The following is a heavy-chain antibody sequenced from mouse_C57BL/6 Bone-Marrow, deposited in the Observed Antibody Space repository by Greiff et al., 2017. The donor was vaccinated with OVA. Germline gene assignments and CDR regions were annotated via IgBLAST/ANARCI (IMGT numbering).Heavy chain of an antibody. J-gene: IGHJ2*01. Sequence: EVQRVESGPGLAKPSQTLSLTCSVTGYSITSDYWNWIRKFPGNKLEYMGYISYSGSTYYNPSLKSRISLTRDTSKNQYYLQLNSVTTEDTATYYCARYYDGRGSYFDYWGQGTTLTVSA. CDR3: ARYYDGRGSYFDY. V-gene: IGHV3-8*01. D-gene: IGHD1-2*01. CDR1: GYSITSDY. CDR2: ISYSGST.